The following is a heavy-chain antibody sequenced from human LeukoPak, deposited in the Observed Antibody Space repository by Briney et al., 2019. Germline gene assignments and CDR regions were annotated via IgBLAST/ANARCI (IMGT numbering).Heavy chain of an antibody. Sequence: GASVKVSCKASGYTFTGYYMHWVQQAPGQGLEWMGWISAYNGNTNYAQKLQGRVTMTTDTSTSTAYMELRSLRSDDTAVYYCARSWTTGWFDPWGQGTLVTVSS. CDR1: GYTFTGYY. CDR3: ARSWTTGWFDP. D-gene: IGHD6-13*01. V-gene: IGHV1-18*04. J-gene: IGHJ5*02. CDR2: ISAYNGNT.